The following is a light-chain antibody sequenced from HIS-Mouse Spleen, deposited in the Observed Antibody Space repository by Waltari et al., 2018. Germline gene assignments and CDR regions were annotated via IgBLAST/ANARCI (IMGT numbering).Light chain of an antibody. V-gene: IGLV3-25*03. Sequence: SYELTQPPSVSVSPGQTARITCPGDALPKQYAYWYQQKPGQAPGLGIYKDSERPSGIPERFSGSSSGTTVTLTISGVQAEDEADYYCQSADSSGTYSVVFGGGTKLTVL. CDR2: KDS. J-gene: IGLJ2*01. CDR1: ALPKQY. CDR3: QSADSSGTYSVV.